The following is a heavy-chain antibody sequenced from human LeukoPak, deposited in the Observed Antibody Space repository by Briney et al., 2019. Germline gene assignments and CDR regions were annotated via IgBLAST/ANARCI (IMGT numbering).Heavy chain of an antibody. D-gene: IGHD6-19*01. CDR3: ARVSSSGWPDFDF. V-gene: IGHV5-51*01. CDR1: GYSFTSYW. Sequence: GESLKISCKGSGYSFTSYWIGWVRQMSGKGLEWMGMIYPGDSDSRYSPSFEGQVTISADKSSTTAYLQWSSLKASDTAIYFCARVSSSGWPDFDFWGQGTLVTVS. J-gene: IGHJ4*02. CDR2: IYPGDSDS.